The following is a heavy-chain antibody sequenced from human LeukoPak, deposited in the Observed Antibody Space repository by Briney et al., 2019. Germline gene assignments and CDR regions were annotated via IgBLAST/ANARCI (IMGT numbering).Heavy chain of an antibody. CDR1: GGTFGSYA. Sequence: ASVKVSCKASGGTFGSYAISWVRRAPGQGLEWMGGIIPIFGTANYAQKFQGRVTITTDESTSTAYMELSSLRSEDTAVYYCASNVWGSYRPDYWGQGTLVTVSS. CDR3: ASNVWGSYRPDY. CDR2: IIPIFGTA. J-gene: IGHJ4*02. V-gene: IGHV1-69*05. D-gene: IGHD3-16*02.